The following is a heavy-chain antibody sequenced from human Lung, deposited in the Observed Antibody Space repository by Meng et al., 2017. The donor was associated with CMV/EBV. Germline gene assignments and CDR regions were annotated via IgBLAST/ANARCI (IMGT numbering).Heavy chain of an antibody. J-gene: IGHJ4*02. CDR3: ARDRRGSYVTGWGY. Sequence: SETLSLTXTVSGYSISSPYYCGWIRQPPGMGLECIGSIYYSGNTYYNPSLKSRVTISVDTSKNQFSLKLSSVTAADTAVYYCARDRRGSYVTGWGYWGQGTRVTCSS. V-gene: IGHV4-38-2*02. D-gene: IGHD3-16*01. CDR2: IYYSGNT. CDR1: GYSISSPYY.